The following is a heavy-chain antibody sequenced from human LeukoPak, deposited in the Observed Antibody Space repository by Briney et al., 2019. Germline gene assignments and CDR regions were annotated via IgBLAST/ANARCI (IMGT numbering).Heavy chain of an antibody. D-gene: IGHD3-22*01. CDR1: GYSLSTSAMR. CDR2: IDCDDDK. V-gene: IGHV2-70*04. Sequence: SGPTLVNPTRTLTLTCTYSGYSLSTSAMRVSWIRQLPGKALEWLAPIDCDDDKFYSTSLKTRLTISKDTSKNQVVLIMTYMDPVDTATYYCARSRLPNYYDSSADIPFDYWGQGTLVTVSS. CDR3: ARSRLPNYYDSSADIPFDY. J-gene: IGHJ4*02.